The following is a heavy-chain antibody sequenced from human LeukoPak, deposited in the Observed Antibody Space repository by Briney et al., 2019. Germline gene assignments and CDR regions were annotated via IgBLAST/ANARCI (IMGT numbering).Heavy chain of an antibody. Sequence: GGSLRLSCAASGFTFSSYSMNWVRQAPGKGLEWVSSISSSSSYIYYADSVKGRFTISRDNAKNSLYLQMNSLRAEDTAVYYCARDGIAARRRLDYWGQGTLVTVSS. CDR3: ARDGIAARRRLDY. CDR1: GFTFSSYS. J-gene: IGHJ4*02. V-gene: IGHV3-21*01. CDR2: ISSSSSYI. D-gene: IGHD6-6*01.